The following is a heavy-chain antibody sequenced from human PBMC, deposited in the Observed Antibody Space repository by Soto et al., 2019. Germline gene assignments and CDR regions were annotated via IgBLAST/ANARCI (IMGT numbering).Heavy chain of an antibody. CDR3: ARRSYGDYAEAFDI. V-gene: IGHV4-39*01. CDR2: IYYSGST. CDR1: GGSISSSSYY. D-gene: IGHD4-17*01. Sequence: QLQLQESGPGLVKPSETLSLTCTVSGGSISSSSYYWGWIRQPPGKGLEWIGSIYYSGSTYYNPSLKSRVTISVDTSKNQFSLKLSSVTAADTAVYYCARRSYGDYAEAFDIWGQGTMVTVSS. J-gene: IGHJ3*02.